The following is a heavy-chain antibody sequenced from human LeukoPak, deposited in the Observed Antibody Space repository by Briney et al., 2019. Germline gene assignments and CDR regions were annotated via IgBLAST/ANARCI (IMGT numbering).Heavy chain of an antibody. D-gene: IGHD2-2*01. CDR1: GYTSTSYY. Sequence: ASVKVSCKASGYTSTSYYMHWVRQAPGQGLEWMGIINPSGGSTSYAQKFQGRVTMTRDTSTSTVYMELSSLRSEDTAVYYCAREGPFVVVPAASHYYYMDVWGKGTTVTVSS. CDR3: AREGPFVVVPAASHYYYMDV. J-gene: IGHJ6*03. CDR2: INPSGGST. V-gene: IGHV1-46*01.